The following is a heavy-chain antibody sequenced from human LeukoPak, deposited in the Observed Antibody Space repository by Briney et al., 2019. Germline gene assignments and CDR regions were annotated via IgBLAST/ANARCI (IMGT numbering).Heavy chain of an antibody. CDR3: AKDPYYDSNGYPAYLDY. Sequence: QTGGSLILSCAASGFTFRSYGMHWVRQAPGKGLEWVAFIRYDGSDTYSAGSVKGRFTISRDNSKNTLYLQMISLTAEDTAVYYCAKDPYYDSNGYPAYLDYWGQGTQVTVSS. V-gene: IGHV3-30*02. J-gene: IGHJ4*02. D-gene: IGHD3-22*01. CDR2: IRYDGSDT. CDR1: GFTFRSYG.